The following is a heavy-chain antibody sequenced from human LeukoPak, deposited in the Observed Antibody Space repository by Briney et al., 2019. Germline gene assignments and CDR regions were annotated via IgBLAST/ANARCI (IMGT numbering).Heavy chain of an antibody. CDR2: IKQDGSEK. CDR1: GFTFSRFW. V-gene: IGHV3-7*01. D-gene: IGHD3-16*02. J-gene: IGHJ4*02. CDR3: ARSDVPIMITDNVWGSYRSPLDY. Sequence: GGSLRLSCAASGFTFSRFWMSWVRQAPGKGLEWVANIKQDGSEKYYVDSVKGRFTISRDNAKNSLYLQMNSLRAEDTAVYYCARSDVPIMITDNVWGSYRSPLDYWGQGTLVTVSS.